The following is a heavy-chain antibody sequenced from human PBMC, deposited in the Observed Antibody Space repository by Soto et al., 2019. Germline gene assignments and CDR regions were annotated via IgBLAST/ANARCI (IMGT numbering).Heavy chain of an antibody. Sequence: EVQLVESGGGLVQPGRSLRLSCAASGFTFDDYAMHWVRQAPGKGLEWVSGISWNSGSIGYADSVKGRFTISRDNAKNSLYLQMNSLRAEDTALYYCAKDIRVTGGSVFDYWGQGTLVTVSS. D-gene: IGHD2-21*02. J-gene: IGHJ4*02. CDR3: AKDIRVTGGSVFDY. V-gene: IGHV3-9*01. CDR1: GFTFDDYA. CDR2: ISWNSGSI.